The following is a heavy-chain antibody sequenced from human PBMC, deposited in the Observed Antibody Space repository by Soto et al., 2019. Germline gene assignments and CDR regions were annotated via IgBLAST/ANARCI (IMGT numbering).Heavy chain of an antibody. V-gene: IGHV3-53*01. Sequence: GGSLRLSCAASGFTVSRNYMNWVRQAPGKGLEWVSVIYSGGSTYYADSVKGRFTISRDNSKNTLYLQMNSLRAEYTAVYYCARSGSFLGPVDYWGQGTLVTVSS. CDR3: ARSGSFLGPVDY. CDR1: GFTVSRNY. J-gene: IGHJ4*02. CDR2: IYSGGST. D-gene: IGHD1-26*01.